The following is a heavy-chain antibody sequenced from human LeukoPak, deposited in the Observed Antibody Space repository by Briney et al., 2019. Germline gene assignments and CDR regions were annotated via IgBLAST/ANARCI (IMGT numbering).Heavy chain of an antibody. Sequence: SETLSLTCTVSGGSINSNSYYWGWIRQPPGKGLEWIGSVYYSGSTYYNPSLKSRVTISVDTSKNQFSLKLSSVTAADTAVYYCARNRYYYGSGNYGVPNWFDPWGQGTLVTVSS. CDR1: GGSINSNSYY. D-gene: IGHD3-10*01. V-gene: IGHV4-39*01. CDR2: VYYSGST. J-gene: IGHJ5*02. CDR3: ARNRYYYGSGNYGVPNWFDP.